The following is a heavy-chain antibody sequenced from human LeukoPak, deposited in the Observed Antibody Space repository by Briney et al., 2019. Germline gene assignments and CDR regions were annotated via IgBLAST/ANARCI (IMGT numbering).Heavy chain of an antibody. J-gene: IGHJ5*02. CDR1: GFAFSSYW. V-gene: IGHV3-7*01. CDR3: GRFGYVSAVDP. D-gene: IGHD2-15*01. CDR2: IDPAGSAT. Sequence: PGGSLRLSCGASGFAFSSYWMTWLRQAPGKGLEFVANIDPAGSATYYADSVKGRFTISRDNTKNLLYLQMNGLTAEDSAVYHCGRFGYVSAVDPWGQGALVTVSS.